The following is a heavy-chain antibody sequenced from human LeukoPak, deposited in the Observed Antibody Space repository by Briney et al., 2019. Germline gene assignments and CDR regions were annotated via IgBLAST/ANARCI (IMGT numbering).Heavy chain of an antibody. V-gene: IGHV4-38-2*02. D-gene: IGHD2-8*01. CDR2: VFQLQTVRS. CDR3: ARVLHAPKFIDS. CDR1: GSSITSTYY. J-gene: IGHJ4*02. Sequence: PSETLSLTCTVSGSSITSTYYWAWFRQPPGKGLEWIATVFQLQTVRSFYNKSFESRVTMSLDTSQNQFSLNLTSVTAADTALYFCARVLHAPKFIDSWGQGTLVTVSS.